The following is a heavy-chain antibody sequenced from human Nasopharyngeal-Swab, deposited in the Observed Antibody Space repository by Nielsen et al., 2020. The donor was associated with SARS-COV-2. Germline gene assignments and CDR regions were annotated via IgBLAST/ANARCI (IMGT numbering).Heavy chain of an antibody. V-gene: IGHV1-18*01. CDR2: ISAYNGNT. D-gene: IGHD5-18*01. Sequence: ASVNSCKASGYTFTSYGISWVRQAPGQGLEWMGWISAYNGNTNYAQKLQGRVTMTTDTSTSTAYMELRSLRSDDTAVYYCARAKGRGYSYSWDYYYYMDVWGKGTTVTVSS. J-gene: IGHJ6*03. CDR1: GYTFTSYG. CDR3: ARAKGRGYSYSWDYYYYMDV.